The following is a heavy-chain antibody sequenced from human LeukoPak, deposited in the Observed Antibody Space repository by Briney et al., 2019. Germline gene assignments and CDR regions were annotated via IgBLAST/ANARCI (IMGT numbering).Heavy chain of an antibody. CDR3: ARDLDSTYYDSSGYPCYHYGMDV. CDR1: GGIFRSYA. V-gene: IGHV1-69*13. CDR2: IIPMFGTT. J-gene: IGHJ6*02. Sequence: SVKVSCKASGGIFRSYAISWMRQAPGHGLEWMGGIIPMFGTTNYAQKFQGRVTITADESTSTAYMELSSLRSEDTAVYYCARDLDSTYYDSSGYPCYHYGMDVWGQGTTVTVSS. D-gene: IGHD3-22*01.